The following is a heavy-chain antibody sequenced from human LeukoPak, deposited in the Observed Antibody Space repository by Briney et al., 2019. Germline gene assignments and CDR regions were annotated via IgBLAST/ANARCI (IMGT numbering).Heavy chain of an antibody. Sequence: SKTLSLTCTVSGGSISSYYWSRIRQPAGKGLEWIGRIYTSGSTNYNPSLKSRVTMSVDTSKNQFSLKLSSVTAADTAVYYCARVYSGYDLPGSLANYYFDYWGQGTLVTVSS. J-gene: IGHJ4*02. CDR1: GGSISSYY. V-gene: IGHV4-4*07. CDR2: IYTSGST. D-gene: IGHD5-12*01. CDR3: ARVYSGYDLPGSLANYYFDY.